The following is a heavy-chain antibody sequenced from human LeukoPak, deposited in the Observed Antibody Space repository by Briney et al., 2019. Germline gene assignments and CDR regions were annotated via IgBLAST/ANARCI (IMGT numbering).Heavy chain of an antibody. V-gene: IGHV1-18*01. Sequence: ASVKVSFKTSGYTFTNYGISWVRQAPGQGREWMGWISAYNGNTNYAQKVQGRVTMTTDTSTSTAYMELSRLRSDDTAVYYCARDSSGNTYYYYYMDVWGKGTTVTVSS. D-gene: IGHD6-6*01. J-gene: IGHJ6*03. CDR1: GYTFTNYG. CDR2: ISAYNGNT. CDR3: ARDSSGNTYYYYYMDV.